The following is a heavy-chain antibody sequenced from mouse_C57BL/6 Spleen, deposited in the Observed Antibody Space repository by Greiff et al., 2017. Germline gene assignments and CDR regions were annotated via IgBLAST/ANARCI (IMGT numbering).Heavy chain of an antibody. J-gene: IGHJ4*01. Sequence: QVQLKESGAELARPGASVKLSCKASGYTFTSYGISWVKQRTGQGLEWIGEIYPRSGNTYYNEKFKGKATLTADKSSSTAYMELRSLTSEDSAVYFCAREADYDDGDYAMDYWGQGTSVTVSS. CDR2: IYPRSGNT. V-gene: IGHV1-81*01. CDR1: GYTFTSYG. CDR3: AREADYDDGDYAMDY. D-gene: IGHD2-4*01.